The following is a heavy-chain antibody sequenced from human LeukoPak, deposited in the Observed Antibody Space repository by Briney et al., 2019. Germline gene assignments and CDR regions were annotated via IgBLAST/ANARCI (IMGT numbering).Heavy chain of an antibody. J-gene: IGHJ5*02. D-gene: IGHD3-22*01. CDR3: ARLNYYDSSGYNNWFDP. V-gene: IGHV5-51*01. CDR2: IYPGDSDT. Sequence: GESLKISCKGSGYGFTSYWIGWVRQMPGKGLEWMGIIYPGDSDTRYSPSFQGQVTISVDKSISTAYLQWSSLKASDTAMYYCARLNYYDSSGYNNWFDPWGQGTLVTVSS. CDR1: GYGFTSYW.